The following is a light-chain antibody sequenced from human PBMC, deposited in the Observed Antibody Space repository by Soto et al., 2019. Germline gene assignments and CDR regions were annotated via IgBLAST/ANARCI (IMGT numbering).Light chain of an antibody. CDR3: QQYDNSLYT. V-gene: IGKV3-20*01. CDR2: GTS. J-gene: IGKJ2*01. Sequence: ENVSTQSPGTLSLSPGERATLSCRASQSVDSNYLASYQQKPGQAPRLLIYGTSTRATGNSDRFSGSGSGTNFALTINRLEPEDFAVYYCQQYDNSLYTFGQGTKLEIK. CDR1: QSVDSNY.